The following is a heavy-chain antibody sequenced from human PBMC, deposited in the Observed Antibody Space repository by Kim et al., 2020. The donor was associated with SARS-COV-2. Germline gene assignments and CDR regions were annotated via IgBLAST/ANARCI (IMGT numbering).Heavy chain of an antibody. CDR3: ASYVFSVAGTGTKGAFDI. CDR2: IYTSGST. V-gene: IGHV4-61*02. J-gene: IGHJ3*02. D-gene: IGHD6-19*01. CDR1: GGSISSGSYY. Sequence: SETLSLTCTVSGGSISSGSYYWSWIRQPAGKGLEWIGRIYTSGSTNYNPSLKSRVTISVDTSKNQFSLKLSSVTAADTAVYYCASYVFSVAGTGTKGAFDIWGQGTMVTVSS.